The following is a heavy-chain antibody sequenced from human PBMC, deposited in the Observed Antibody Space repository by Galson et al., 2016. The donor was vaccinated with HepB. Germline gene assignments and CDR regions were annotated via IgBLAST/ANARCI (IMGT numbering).Heavy chain of an antibody. CDR1: GFTFSDYY. D-gene: IGHD2-2*01. CDR2: ISSSSSYT. J-gene: IGHJ5*02. CDR3: ASRYCSSTSCFHP. V-gene: IGHV3-11*06. Sequence: SLRLSCAASGFTFSDYYMSWIRQAPGKGLEWVLYISSSSSYTNYADSVKGRFTISRDNAKNSLYLQMNSLRAEDTAVYYCASRYCSSTSCFHPWGQGTLVTVSS.